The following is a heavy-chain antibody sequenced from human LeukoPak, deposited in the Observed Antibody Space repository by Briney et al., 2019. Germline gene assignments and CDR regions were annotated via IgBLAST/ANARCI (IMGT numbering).Heavy chain of an antibody. CDR1: GGSISSGGYY. CDR2: IYHSGST. J-gene: IGHJ3*02. V-gene: IGHV4-30-2*01. D-gene: IGHD6-19*01. CDR3: ARFPQWLLGARGDAFDI. Sequence: PSETLSLTCTVSGGSISSGGYYWSWIRQPPGKGLEWIGYIYHSGSTYYNPSLKSRVTISVDRSKNQFSLKLSSVTAADTAVYYCARFPQWLLGARGDAFDIWGQGTMVTVSS.